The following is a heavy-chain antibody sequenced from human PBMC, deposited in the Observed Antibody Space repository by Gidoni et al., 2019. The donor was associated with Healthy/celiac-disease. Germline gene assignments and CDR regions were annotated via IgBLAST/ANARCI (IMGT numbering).Heavy chain of an antibody. D-gene: IGHD4-4*01. CDR3: AKRGEDYSNTHAFDY. V-gene: IGHV3-23*01. CDR1: GFTFSSYA. CDR2: ISGSGGST. Sequence: EVQLLESGGGLVQPGGSLRLSCAASGFTFSSYAMSWVRQAPGKGLEGVSAISGSGGSTYYADSVKGRFTISRDNSKNTLYLQMNSLRAEDTAVYYCAKRGEDYSNTHAFDYWGQGTLVTVSS. J-gene: IGHJ4*02.